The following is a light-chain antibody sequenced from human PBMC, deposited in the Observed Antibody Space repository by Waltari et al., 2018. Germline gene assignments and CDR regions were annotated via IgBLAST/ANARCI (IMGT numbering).Light chain of an antibody. CDR3: QQYNLYST. CDR2: KSS. J-gene: IGKJ5*01. V-gene: IGKV1-5*03. CDR1: QSVRTW. Sequence: DIQMTQSPSTLSASIGDRVTITCRASQSVRTWLAWFQQKPGKAPKLLIHKSSNLESGVPSRFSGSGSGTEFTLTISSLQPDDFATYYCQQYNLYSTFGQGTRLEMK.